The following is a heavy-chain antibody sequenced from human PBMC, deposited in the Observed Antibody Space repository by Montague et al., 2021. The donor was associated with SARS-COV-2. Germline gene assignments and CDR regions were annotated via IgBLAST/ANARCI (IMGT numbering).Heavy chain of an antibody. CDR3: ARLGLRYFDWLLLGEGYFDY. CDR1: GGSFSGYD. Sequence: SETLSLTCAVYGGSFSGYDWTWIRQSPGKGLEWIGEITDNGSTKYNPSLKSRVTVSSDTSKNQFSLKLSSVTAADTAVYYCARLGLRYFDWLLLGEGYFDYWGQGTLVTVSS. D-gene: IGHD3-9*01. J-gene: IGHJ4*02. CDR2: ITDNGST. V-gene: IGHV4-34*01.